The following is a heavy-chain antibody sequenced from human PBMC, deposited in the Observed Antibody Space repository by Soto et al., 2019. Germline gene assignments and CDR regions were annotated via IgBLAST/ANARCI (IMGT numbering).Heavy chain of an antibody. J-gene: IGHJ4*02. Sequence: QPGGSLRLSCAASGFTFSSFWMSWVRQAPGKGLEGVANIKQDGSEKYYVDSVKGRFTISRDNAKNSLYLQMNRLRVEDTAVYYCARGGTYSYGHQDYWGQGTLVTVSS. D-gene: IGHD5-18*01. CDR2: IKQDGSEK. V-gene: IGHV3-7*01. CDR1: GFTFSSFW. CDR3: ARGGTYSYGHQDY.